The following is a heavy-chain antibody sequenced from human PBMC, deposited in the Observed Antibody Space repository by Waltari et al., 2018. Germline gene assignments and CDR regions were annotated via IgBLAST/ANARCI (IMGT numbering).Heavy chain of an antibody. V-gene: IGHV3-21*01. CDR3: ARDEGGQYQGDFDY. D-gene: IGHD3-16*01. CDR1: GFIFNTFA. J-gene: IGHJ4*02. Sequence: EVQLVESGGGLVKPGGSLRLSCAASGFIFNTFAMNWFRQAPGKGLEWVSSISSRSTYIYYADSVKGRFTISRDNARSSLFLQMNSLRAEDTAVYYCARDEGGQYQGDFDYWGQGTLVSVSS. CDR2: ISSRSTYI.